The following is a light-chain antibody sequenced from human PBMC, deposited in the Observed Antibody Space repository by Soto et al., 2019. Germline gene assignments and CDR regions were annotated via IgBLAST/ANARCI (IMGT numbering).Light chain of an antibody. CDR3: QQYGSSPWT. CDR2: GAS. V-gene: IGKV3-20*01. CDR1: QSIRSNY. J-gene: IGKJ1*01. Sequence: ETVLTQSPGTLSLSPGERATLSCRASQSIRSNYVAWYRQPPRQAPRLLFYGASNRATGIADRFSGSGSGTDFTLIISRLEPEDFALYYCQQYGSSPWTFGQGTKVEIK.